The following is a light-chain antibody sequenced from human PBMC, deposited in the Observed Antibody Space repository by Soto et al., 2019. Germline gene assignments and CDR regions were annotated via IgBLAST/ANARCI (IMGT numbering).Light chain of an antibody. CDR3: RLYNRYPWT. V-gene: IGKV1-5*03. CDR2: KAS. Sequence: STLCRAVKESGSMTCRASQSISSWLAWYQQKPGKAPKLLIYKASSLESGVPSRFSGSGSGTEITLTFGILQPDDLVTYYCRLYNRYPWTFGQGTKVDIK. CDR1: QSISSW. J-gene: IGKJ1*01.